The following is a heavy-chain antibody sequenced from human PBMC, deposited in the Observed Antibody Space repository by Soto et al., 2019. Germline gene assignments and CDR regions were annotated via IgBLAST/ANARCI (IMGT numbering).Heavy chain of an antibody. J-gene: IGHJ6*02. D-gene: IGHD3-3*01. CDR3: AKDLIRYYDFWSGPNYYYYGMDV. CDR2: ISYDGSNK. Sequence: LRLSCAASGFTFSSYGMHWVRQAPGKGLEWVAVISYDGSNKYYADSVKGRFTISRDNSKNTLYLQMNSLRAEDTAVYYCAKDLIRYYDFWSGPNYYYYGMDVWGQGTTVTVSS. CDR1: GFTFSSYG. V-gene: IGHV3-30*18.